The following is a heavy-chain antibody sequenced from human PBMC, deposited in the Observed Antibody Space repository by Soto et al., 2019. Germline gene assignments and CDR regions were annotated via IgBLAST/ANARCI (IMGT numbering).Heavy chain of an antibody. V-gene: IGHV1-3*01. CDR1: GYTFTTYG. Sequence: GASVKVSCKASGYTFTTYGIGWVRQAPGQGLEWMGWINAGNGNTKYSQKFQGRVTITRDTSASTAYMELSSLRSEDTAVYYCARDLTVGFDYWGQGTLVTVSS. CDR3: ARDLTVGFDY. CDR2: INAGNGNT. J-gene: IGHJ4*02. D-gene: IGHD7-27*01.